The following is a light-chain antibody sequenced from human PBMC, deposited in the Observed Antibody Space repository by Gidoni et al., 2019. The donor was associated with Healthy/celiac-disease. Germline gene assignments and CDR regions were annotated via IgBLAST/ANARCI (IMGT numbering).Light chain of an antibody. CDR2: GAS. CDR3: QQYGSSPRT. Sequence: ESVLTQSPGTLSLSPGERATLSCRASQSVSSSYLAWYQQKTGQAPRLLIYGASSRATGIPDRFSGSGSGTDFTLTISRLEPEDFAVYYCQQYGSSPRTFGGGTKVEIK. V-gene: IGKV3-20*01. J-gene: IGKJ4*01. CDR1: QSVSSSY.